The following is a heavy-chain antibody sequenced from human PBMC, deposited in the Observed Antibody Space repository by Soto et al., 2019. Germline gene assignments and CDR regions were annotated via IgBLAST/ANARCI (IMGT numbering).Heavy chain of an antibody. V-gene: IGHV4-59*01. CDR3: ARVPAAIPYFDY. CDR1: GISISSYY. D-gene: IGHD2-2*02. J-gene: IGHJ4*02. Sequence: XETLSLTCTVSGISISSYYWSWIRQPPGKGLEWIGYIYYSGSTNYNPSLKSRVTISVDTSKNHFSLKLSSVTAADTAVYYCARVPAAIPYFDYWDQGTLSTVSS. CDR2: IYYSGST.